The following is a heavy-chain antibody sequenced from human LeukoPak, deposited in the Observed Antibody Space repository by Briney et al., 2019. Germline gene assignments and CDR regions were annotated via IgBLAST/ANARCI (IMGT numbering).Heavy chain of an antibody. CDR2: ISGSGGST. D-gene: IGHD6-6*01. CDR3: AKSWIAARPNVYYFDY. V-gene: IGHV3-23*01. J-gene: IGHJ4*02. Sequence: GASLRLSCAASGLTFSSYVMSWVRQAPGKGLEWVSAISGSGGSTYYADSVKGRFTISRDNSKNTLYLQMNSLRAEDTAVYYCAKSWIAARPNVYYFDYWGQGTLVTVSS. CDR1: GLTFSSYV.